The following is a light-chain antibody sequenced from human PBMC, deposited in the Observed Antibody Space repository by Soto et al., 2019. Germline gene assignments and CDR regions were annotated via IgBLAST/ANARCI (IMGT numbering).Light chain of an antibody. V-gene: IGKV3-20*01. CDR1: QSVSSSY. CDR3: QQSSSSPIT. CDR2: AAS. J-gene: IGKJ5*01. Sequence: EIVLTQSPGTLSLSPGERATLSCRASQSVSSSYLAWYQQKPDQAPRLLMSAASSRATGIPDRFSGSGSGTDFTLTISRLEAEDFAVYYCQQSSSSPITFGQGTRLEIK.